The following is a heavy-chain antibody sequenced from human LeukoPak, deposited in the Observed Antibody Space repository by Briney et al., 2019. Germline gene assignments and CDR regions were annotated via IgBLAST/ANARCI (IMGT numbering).Heavy chain of an antibody. J-gene: IGHJ4*02. CDR3: VKDRYVDY. Sequence: PGGSLRLSCVASEFAFSSYWMYWVRQAPGKGLEYVSSISSNGDSTYYADSVKGRFTISRDNSKNTLFLQMSSLRAEDTAVYYCVKDRYVDYWGQGTLVTVSS. D-gene: IGHD3-16*01. CDR2: ISSNGDST. CDR1: EFAFSSYW. V-gene: IGHV3-64D*09.